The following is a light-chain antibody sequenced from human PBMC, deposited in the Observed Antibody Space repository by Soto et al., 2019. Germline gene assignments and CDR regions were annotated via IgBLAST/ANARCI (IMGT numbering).Light chain of an antibody. V-gene: IGKV3-20*01. CDR2: GVS. Sequence: EIVLTQSPATLSLSPGERDTLSCRASQSVSSSFLAWYQQKPGRAPRLLMYGVSSRATGIPDRFRGGGSGTDFTLTISRLEPEDFAVYYCQQYGSSITFGQGTRLE. J-gene: IGKJ5*01. CDR3: QQYGSSIT. CDR1: QSVSSSF.